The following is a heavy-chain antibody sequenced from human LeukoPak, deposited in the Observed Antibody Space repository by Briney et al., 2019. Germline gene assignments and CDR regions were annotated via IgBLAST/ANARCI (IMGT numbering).Heavy chain of an antibody. CDR2: INPSGGST. CDR1: GYTFTSYY. CDR3: ARSSWIQQSSDF. Sequence: ASVKVSCKASGYTFTSYYMHWVRQAPGQGLEWMGIINPSGGSTSYAQKFQGRVTMTRDTSTSTVYMELSSLRSEDTAIYYCARSSWIQQSSDFWGQGTLVTVSS. J-gene: IGHJ4*02. D-gene: IGHD5-18*01. V-gene: IGHV1-46*01.